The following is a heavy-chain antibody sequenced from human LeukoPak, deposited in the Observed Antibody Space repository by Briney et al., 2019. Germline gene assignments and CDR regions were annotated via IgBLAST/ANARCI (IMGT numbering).Heavy chain of an antibody. V-gene: IGHV5-51*01. CDR3: ARDEMATVLGSTTDGFDI. CDR2: IYPLESDT. D-gene: IGHD5-24*01. CDR1: GYSLTIYW. Sequence: GESLTISCKTFGYSLTIYWIAWVGRTPGKGLGWMGIIYPLESDTTYSPSFRGQVTMSADKYINTAYLHWSSLRASDTAIYYCARDEMATVLGSTTDGFDIWGQGTMVSVSS. J-gene: IGHJ3*02.